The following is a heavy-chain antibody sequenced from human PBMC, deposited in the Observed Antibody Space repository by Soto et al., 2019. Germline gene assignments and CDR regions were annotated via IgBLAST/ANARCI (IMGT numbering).Heavy chain of an antibody. V-gene: IGHV3-74*01. Sequence: GGSLRLSYAVSGFSLNNYWMHWVRQRPGKGLVWVARIYRDGTTSYADSVKGRFTISRDNAKNTVSLQMNSLKDEDTAVYYCMRGNTGYENFDCCGQETLVTVSS. J-gene: IGHJ4*02. CDR2: IYRDGTT. CDR3: MRGNTGYENFDC. CDR1: GFSLNNYW. D-gene: IGHD5-12*01.